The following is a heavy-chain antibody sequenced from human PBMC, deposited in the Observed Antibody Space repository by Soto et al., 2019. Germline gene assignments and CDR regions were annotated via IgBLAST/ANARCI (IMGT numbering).Heavy chain of an antibody. Sequence: QVQLQESGPGLVKPSQTLSLTCTVSGGSIGSGGYYWSWIRQYPGKGLEWIGYIYYSGTTYYNPSLKSRITISVDTSQIQIFLKLSSVTAADTAVYYCVSSPRSKMTTLPPGWHLDLWGRGTLATVSS. CDR3: VSSPRSKMTTLPPGWHLDL. D-gene: IGHD3-16*01. J-gene: IGHJ2*01. V-gene: IGHV4-31*03. CDR1: GGSIGSGGYY. CDR2: IYYSGTT.